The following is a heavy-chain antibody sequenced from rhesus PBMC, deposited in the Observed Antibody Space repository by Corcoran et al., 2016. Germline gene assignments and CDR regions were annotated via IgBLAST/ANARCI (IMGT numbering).Heavy chain of an antibody. CDR1: GASISSYC. V-gene: IGHV4-80*01. D-gene: IGHD6-31*01. CDR3: ATPYNSGWYLRCFDY. Sequence: QVHLKESGPGLVKPSETLSLTCAVSGASISSYCWSGIRQPPGKGLEWIGEINGNSGNTYYNPSLKSRVTISKDASKNQFSLKLSSVTAADTAVYYCATPYNSGWYLRCFDYWGQGVLVTVSS. CDR2: INGNSGNT. J-gene: IGHJ4*01.